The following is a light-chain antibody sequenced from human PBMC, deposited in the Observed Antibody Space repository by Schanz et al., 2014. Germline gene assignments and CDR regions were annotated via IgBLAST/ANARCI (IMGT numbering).Light chain of an antibody. J-gene: IGKJ2*01. CDR2: GAS. V-gene: IGKV3-20*01. CDR1: QSVSST. Sequence: EVLMTQSPATLSVSPGERATLSCRASQSVSSTLAWYQQKRGQAPRLLIYGASSRATGIPDRFSGSGSGTDFTLTISRLEPEDFAVYYCQQYASSVSYTFGQGTKLEIK. CDR3: QQYASSVSYT.